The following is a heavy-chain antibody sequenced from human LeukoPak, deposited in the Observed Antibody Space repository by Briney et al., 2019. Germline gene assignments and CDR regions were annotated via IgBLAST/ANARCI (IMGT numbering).Heavy chain of an antibody. J-gene: IGHJ4*02. CDR1: GYTFTSYG. CDR3: ARGLLRYFDWFPIDY. Sequence: ASVKVSCKASGYTFTSYGISWVRQAPGQGLEWMGWINPNTGGAHYGQKFQGRVTMTRDTSISTAYMELSRLTNDDTAVYYCARGLLRYFDWFPIDYWGQGTLVTASS. CDR2: INPNTGGA. D-gene: IGHD3-9*01. V-gene: IGHV1-2*02.